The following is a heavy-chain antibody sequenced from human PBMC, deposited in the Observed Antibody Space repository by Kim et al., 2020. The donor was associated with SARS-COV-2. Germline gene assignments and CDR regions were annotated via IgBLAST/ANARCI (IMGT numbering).Heavy chain of an antibody. V-gene: IGHV3-33*05. J-gene: IGHJ6*02. CDR2: ISYDGSNK. Sequence: GGSLRLSCAASGFTFSSYGMHWVRQAPGKGLEWVAVISYDGSNKYYADSVKGRFTISRDNSKNTLYLQMNSLRAEDTAVYYCARDYGYYDSSGYYYVPGYYGMDVWGQGTTVTVSS. D-gene: IGHD3-22*01. CDR1: GFTFSSYG. CDR3: ARDYGYYDSSGYYYVPGYYGMDV.